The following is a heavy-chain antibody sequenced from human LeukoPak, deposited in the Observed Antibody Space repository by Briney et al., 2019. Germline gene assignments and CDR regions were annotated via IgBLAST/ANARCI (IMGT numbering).Heavy chain of an antibody. Sequence: ASVKVSCKASGYTFTSYGISWVRQAPGQGLEWMGWISAYNGNTNYAQKLQGRVTMTTDTSTSTAYMELRSLRSDDTAVYYCARDPAYYDFWSDYLPDYWGQGTLVTVSS. J-gene: IGHJ4*02. V-gene: IGHV1-18*01. CDR2: ISAYNGNT. CDR3: ARDPAYYDFWSDYLPDY. CDR1: GYTFTSYG. D-gene: IGHD3-3*01.